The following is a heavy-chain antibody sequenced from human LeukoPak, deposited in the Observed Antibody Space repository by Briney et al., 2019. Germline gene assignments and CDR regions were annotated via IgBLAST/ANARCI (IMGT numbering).Heavy chain of an antibody. CDR1: GGSISNSY. V-gene: IGHV4-59*12. CDR2: IYYSGST. D-gene: IGHD6-13*01. J-gene: IGHJ4*02. CDR3: ARAPAAGFDY. Sequence: PSETLSLTCTVSGGSISNSYWSWIRQPPGKGLEWIGYIYYSGSTNYNPSLQSRVTISVDKSKNQFSLKLSSVTAADTAVYYCARAPAAGFDYWGQGTLVTASS.